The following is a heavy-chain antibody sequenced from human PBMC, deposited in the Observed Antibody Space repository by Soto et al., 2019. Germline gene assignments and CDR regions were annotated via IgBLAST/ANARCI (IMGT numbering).Heavy chain of an antibody. Sequence: QVQLQESGPGLVKPSETLSLTCTVSGGSISSYYWSWIRQPPGKGLEWIGYIYYSGSTNYNPSLKSRVTISVATSKNQFSLKLSSVTAADTAVYYCARDYHCGGDCYSGYFDLWGRGTLVTVSS. CDR1: GGSISSYY. D-gene: IGHD2-21*02. CDR2: IYYSGST. CDR3: ARDYHCGGDCYSGYFDL. J-gene: IGHJ2*01. V-gene: IGHV4-59*01.